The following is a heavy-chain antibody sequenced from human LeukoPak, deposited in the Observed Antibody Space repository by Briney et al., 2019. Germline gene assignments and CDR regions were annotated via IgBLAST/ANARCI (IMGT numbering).Heavy chain of an antibody. Sequence: SETLSLTCTVSGGSISSYYWSWIRQPAGKGLSWIGRTYTSGSTNYNPSLKSRVTMSVDTSKNQFSLKLSSVTAADTAVYYCARDLSWSGYFDYWGQGTLVTVSS. CDR1: GGSISSYY. CDR3: ARDLSWSGYFDY. J-gene: IGHJ4*02. V-gene: IGHV4-4*07. D-gene: IGHD3-3*01. CDR2: TYTSGST.